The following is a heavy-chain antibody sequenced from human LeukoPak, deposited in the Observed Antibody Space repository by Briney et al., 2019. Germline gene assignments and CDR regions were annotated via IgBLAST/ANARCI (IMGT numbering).Heavy chain of an antibody. CDR3: AADRVVGYGMDV. D-gene: IGHD2-15*01. J-gene: IGHJ6*02. CDR2: IVVGSGNT. V-gene: IGHV1-58*02. Sequence: SVKVSCKASGFTFTSSATQWVRQARGQRLEWIGWIVVGSGNTNYAPKFQERVTITRDMSTSTAYMELSSLRSEDTAVYYCAADRVVGYGMDVWGQGTTVTVSS. CDR1: GFTFTSSA.